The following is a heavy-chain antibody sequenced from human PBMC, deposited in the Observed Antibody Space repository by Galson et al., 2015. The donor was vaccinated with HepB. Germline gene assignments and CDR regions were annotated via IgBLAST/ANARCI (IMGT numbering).Heavy chain of an antibody. D-gene: IGHD2-15*01. CDR3: AKDVGYCSGGSCTNWFDP. V-gene: IGHV3-23*01. CDR1: GFTFSSYA. J-gene: IGHJ5*02. CDR2: ISGSGGST. Sequence: SLRLSCAASGFTFSSYAMSWVRQAPGKGLEWVSAISGSGGSTYYADSVKGRFTISRDNSKNTLYLQMNSLRAEDTAVYYCAKDVGYCSGGSCTNWFDPWGQGTLVTVSS.